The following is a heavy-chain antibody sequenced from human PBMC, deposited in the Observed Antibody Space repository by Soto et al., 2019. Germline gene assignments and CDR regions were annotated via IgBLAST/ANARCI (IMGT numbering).Heavy chain of an antibody. V-gene: IGHV3-33*01. Sequence: GGSLRLSCAASGFTFSSYGMHWVRQAPGKGLEWVAVIWYDGSNKYYADSVKGRFTISRDNSKNTLYLQMNSLRAEDTAVYYCARDQGAALHYYYGMDVWGQGTTVTVSS. CDR1: GFTFSSYG. CDR2: IWYDGSNK. CDR3: ARDQGAALHYYYGMDV. J-gene: IGHJ6*02. D-gene: IGHD6-6*01.